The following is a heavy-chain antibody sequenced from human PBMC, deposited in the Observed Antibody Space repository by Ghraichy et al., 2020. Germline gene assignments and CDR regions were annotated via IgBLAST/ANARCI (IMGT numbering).Heavy chain of an antibody. D-gene: IGHD6-6*01. CDR1: GFTFSSYG. J-gene: IGHJ4*02. CDR3: AKAFIPRSSEDHFDY. CDR2: IRYDGSNK. Sequence: GGSLRLSCAASGFTFSSYGMHWVRQAPGKGLEWVAFIRYDGSNKYYADSVKGRFTISRDNSKNTLYLQMNSLRAEDTAVYYCAKAFIPRSSEDHFDYWGQGTLVTVSS. V-gene: IGHV3-30*02.